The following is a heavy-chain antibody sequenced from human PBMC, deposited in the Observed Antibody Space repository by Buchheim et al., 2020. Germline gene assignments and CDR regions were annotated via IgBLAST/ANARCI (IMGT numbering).Heavy chain of an antibody. D-gene: IGHD1-26*01. J-gene: IGHJ4*02. CDR2: ISYDGRHK. V-gene: IGHV3-30*18. Sequence: QVHLVESGGGVVQPGRSLRLSCAASEYIFSSHGMHWARQATGKGRGWVAVISYDGRHKFYADSEKGRFTISRDNSKNTMYLQMNSLRAEDTAVYYCAKDSGSHNYIDYWGQGTL. CDR3: AKDSGSHNYIDY. CDR1: EYIFSSHG.